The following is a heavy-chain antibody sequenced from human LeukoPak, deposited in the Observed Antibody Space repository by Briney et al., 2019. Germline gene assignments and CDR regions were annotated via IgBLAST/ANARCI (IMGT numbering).Heavy chain of an antibody. CDR2: ISAYNGNT. CDR3: ARGRGGWTPRGAFDI. Sequence: ASVKVSCKASGYTFTSYGISWVRQAPGQGLEWMGWISAYNGNTNYAQKLQGRVTMTRDTSISTAYMELSRLRSDDTAVYYCARGRGGWTPRGAFDIWGQGTMVTVSS. V-gene: IGHV1-18*01. CDR1: GYTFTSYG. J-gene: IGHJ3*02. D-gene: IGHD2-15*01.